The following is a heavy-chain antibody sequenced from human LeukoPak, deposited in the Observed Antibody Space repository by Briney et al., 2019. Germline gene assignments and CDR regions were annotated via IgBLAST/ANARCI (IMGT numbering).Heavy chain of an antibody. J-gene: IGHJ3*02. CDR2: SNPGDCDT. Sequence: GKPLKISCKGSGYSFTSYWIGWVRQMPGKGLEWMGISNPGDCDTNYSPSFQGQVTISADKSISTVYLQWSSLKASDSAMYYCATNTMFRGIHAFDIWGQGTMVTLST. D-gene: IGHD3-10*01. CDR1: GYSFTSYW. V-gene: IGHV5-51*01. CDR3: ATNTMFRGIHAFDI.